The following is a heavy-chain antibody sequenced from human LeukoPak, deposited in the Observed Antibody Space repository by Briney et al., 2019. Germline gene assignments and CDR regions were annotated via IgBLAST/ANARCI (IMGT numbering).Heavy chain of an antibody. CDR3: ARSPYYDILTSLDY. D-gene: IGHD3-9*01. Sequence: SETLSLTCTLSGGSISSYYWSWIRQPPGKGLEWIGYIYYSGSTNYNPSLKSRVTISVDTSKNQFSLKLSSVTAADTAVYYCARSPYYDILTSLDYWGQGTLVTVYS. V-gene: IGHV4-59*01. CDR2: IYYSGST. J-gene: IGHJ4*02. CDR1: GGSISSYY.